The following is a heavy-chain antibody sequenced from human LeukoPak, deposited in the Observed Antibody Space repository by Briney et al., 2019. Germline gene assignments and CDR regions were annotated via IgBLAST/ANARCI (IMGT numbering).Heavy chain of an antibody. Sequence: GGSLRLSCAASGFTFSSYAMHWVRPAPGKGLEWVAVISYDGSNKYYADSVKGRFTISRDNSKNTLYLQMNSLRAEDTAVYYCASSYSSSWYYYYGMDVWGKGTTVTVSS. CDR1: GFTFSSYA. D-gene: IGHD6-13*01. V-gene: IGHV3-30-3*01. CDR2: ISYDGSNK. CDR3: ASSYSSSWYYYYGMDV. J-gene: IGHJ6*04.